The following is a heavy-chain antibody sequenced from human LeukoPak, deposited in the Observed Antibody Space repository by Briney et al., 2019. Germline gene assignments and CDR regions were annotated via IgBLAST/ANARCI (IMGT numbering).Heavy chain of an antibody. CDR3: ARPTSRGVGRYFDL. J-gene: IGHJ2*01. V-gene: IGHV3-23*01. CDR1: GFTFSKYA. D-gene: IGHD3-10*01. CDR2: LSGSGDST. Sequence: GGSLRLSCAASGFTFSKYAMSWVRQAPGKGLEGVSALSGSGDSTSYADSVKGRFTISRDNSKNTLYLQMNSLRAEDTALYYCARPTSRGVGRYFDLWGRGSLVTVSS.